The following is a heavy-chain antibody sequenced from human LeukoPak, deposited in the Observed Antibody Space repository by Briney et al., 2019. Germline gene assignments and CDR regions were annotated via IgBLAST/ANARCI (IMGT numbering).Heavy chain of an antibody. Sequence: GGSLRVSCAASGFTFNSYAMSWVSQAPGKGLEWVSAISGSGGSTYYADSVKGRFTISRDNSKNTLYLQMNSLRAEDTAVYYCAKDLPRIFTFDPWGQGTLVTVSS. CDR3: AKDLPRIFTFDP. J-gene: IGHJ5*02. D-gene: IGHD2/OR15-2a*01. CDR2: ISGSGGST. V-gene: IGHV3-23*01. CDR1: GFTFNSYA.